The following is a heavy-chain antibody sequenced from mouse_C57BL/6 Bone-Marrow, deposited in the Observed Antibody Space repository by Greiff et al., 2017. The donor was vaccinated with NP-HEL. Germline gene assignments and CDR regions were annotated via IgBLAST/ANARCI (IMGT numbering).Heavy chain of an antibody. V-gene: IGHV1-64*01. Sequence: QVQLQQPGAELVKPGASVKLSCKASGYTFTSYWMHWVKQRPGQGLVWIGMIHPNSGSTNYNEKFKSKATLTVDKSSSTAYMQLSSLTSEDSAVYYCARATTVVDWYFDVWGTGTTVTVSS. J-gene: IGHJ1*03. D-gene: IGHD1-1*01. CDR1: GYTFTSYW. CDR3: ARATTVVDWYFDV. CDR2: IHPNSGST.